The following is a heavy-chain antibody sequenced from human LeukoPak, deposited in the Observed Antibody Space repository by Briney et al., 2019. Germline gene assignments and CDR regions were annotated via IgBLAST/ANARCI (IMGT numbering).Heavy chain of an antibody. CDR3: VAQMVYANFMYFDL. J-gene: IGHJ2*01. CDR1: GFTFSSYS. CDR2: ISSSSSYI. D-gene: IGHD2-8*01. V-gene: IGHV3-21*01. Sequence: GGSLRLSCAASGFTFSSYSMNWVRQAPGKGLEWVSSISSSSSYIYYADSVKGRFTISRDNAKNSLYLQMNSLRAEDTAVYYCVAQMVYANFMYFDLWGRGTLVTVSS.